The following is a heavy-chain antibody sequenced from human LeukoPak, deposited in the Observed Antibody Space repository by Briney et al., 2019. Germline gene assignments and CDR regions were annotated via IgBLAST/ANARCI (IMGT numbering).Heavy chain of an antibody. CDR2: ISAYNGNT. V-gene: IGHV1-18*01. CDR1: GYTFTSYG. D-gene: IGHD3-9*01. J-gene: IGHJ4*02. Sequence: ASVKVSCKASGYTFTSYGISWVRQAAGQGLAWMGWISAYNGNTDYAQKLQGRVTMTTDTSTSTAYMELRSLRSDDTAVYYCARDLLLILTGYYREALGYWGQGTLVTVSS. CDR3: ARDLLLILTGYYREALGY.